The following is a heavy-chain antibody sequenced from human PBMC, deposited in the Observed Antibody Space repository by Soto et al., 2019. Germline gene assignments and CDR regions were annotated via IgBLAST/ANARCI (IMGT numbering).Heavy chain of an antibody. CDR1: GDSISNYY. V-gene: IGHV4-59*08. Sequence: QVQLQESGPGLVKPSETLSLTCSVSGDSISNYYWNWIRQPPGKGLEWIGYFSYTGTTNYNPSHKSRVTISADTSKNHFFLKLTSVTAADTAVYYCGRHLFSDVWGQGTTVTVSS. CDR3: GRHLFSDV. D-gene: IGHD2-21*01. J-gene: IGHJ6*02. CDR2: FSYTGTT.